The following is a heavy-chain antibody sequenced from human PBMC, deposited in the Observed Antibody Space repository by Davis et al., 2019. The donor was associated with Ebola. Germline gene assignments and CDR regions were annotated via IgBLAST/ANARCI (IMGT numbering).Heavy chain of an antibody. J-gene: IGHJ4*02. V-gene: IGHV3-23*01. Sequence: GGSLRLSCTSFRFSLSNYAVSWVRQSPARGLEWVSVISGSGQSTLYSDSVKGRFTISRDNSRDTVYLQMNSLRAEDTDRYYCVKGTQNWLTFYFDSWGQGTLVTVSS. D-gene: IGHD1-1*01. CDR1: RFSLSNYA. CDR2: ISGSGQST. CDR3: VKGTQNWLTFYFDS.